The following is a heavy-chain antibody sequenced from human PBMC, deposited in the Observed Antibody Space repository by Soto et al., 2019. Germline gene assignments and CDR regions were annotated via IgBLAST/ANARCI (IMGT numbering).Heavy chain of an antibody. CDR2: ISAYNGNT. V-gene: IGHV1-18*01. D-gene: IGHD6-19*01. CDR3: ARDLAVGLVDY. CDR1: GYTFTSNG. Sequence: QVQLVQSGAEVKKPGASVKVPCKLPGYTFTSNGTSWVRQAPGQGLEWMGWISAYNGNTKYAQKLQGRVTMTTDTSTSTAYMEVRSLRSDDTAVYYCARDLAVGLVDYWGQGTLVTVSS. J-gene: IGHJ4*02.